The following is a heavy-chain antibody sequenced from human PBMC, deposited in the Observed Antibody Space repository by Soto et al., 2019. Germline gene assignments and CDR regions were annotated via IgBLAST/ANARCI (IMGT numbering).Heavy chain of an antibody. J-gene: IGHJ4*02. CDR3: ARNIVVVVAASFDY. CDR2: IYWDDDK. CDR1: GFSLSTSGVG. V-gene: IGHV2-5*02. D-gene: IGHD2-15*01. Sequence: SGPTLVNPTQTLTLTCTFSGFSLSTSGVGVGWIRQPPGKALEWLALIYWDDDKRYSPSLKSRLTITKDTSKNQVVLTMTNMDPVDTATYYCARNIVVVVAASFDYWGQGTLVTVSS.